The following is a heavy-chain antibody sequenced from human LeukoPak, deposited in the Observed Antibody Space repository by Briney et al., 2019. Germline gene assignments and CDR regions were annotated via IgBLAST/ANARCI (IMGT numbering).Heavy chain of an antibody. J-gene: IGHJ4*02. CDR3: ARSISGYYYAHFDY. Sequence: ASVKVSCKASGNTFTGYYMHWVRQAPGQGLEWMGWINPNSGGTNYAQKFQGWVTMTRDTSISTAYMELSRLRSDDTAVYYCARSISGYYYAHFDYWGQGTLVTVSS. V-gene: IGHV1-2*04. D-gene: IGHD3-22*01. CDR2: INPNSGGT. CDR1: GNTFTGYY.